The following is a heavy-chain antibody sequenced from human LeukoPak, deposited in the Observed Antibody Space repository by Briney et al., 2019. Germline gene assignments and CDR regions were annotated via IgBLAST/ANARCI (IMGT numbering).Heavy chain of an antibody. CDR2: ISGSGDAT. D-gene: IGHD3-3*01. CDR1: GFTFTSYG. J-gene: IGHJ4*02. Sequence: GGSLRLSCVASGFTFTSYGMSWVRQAPGKRLEWVSGISGSGDATYYADSVKGRFTISRDNSKNTLYLQMNSLRAEETAVYYCAKLYYDFWSGYYTELYYFDYWGQGTLVTVSS. V-gene: IGHV3-23*01. CDR3: AKLYYDFWSGYYTELYYFDY.